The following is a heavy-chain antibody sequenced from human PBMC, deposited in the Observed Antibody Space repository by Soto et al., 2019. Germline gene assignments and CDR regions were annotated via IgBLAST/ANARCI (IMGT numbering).Heavy chain of an antibody. V-gene: IGHV3-21*01. CDR2: ISSSSSYI. Sequence: GGSLRLSCAASGFTFSSYSMNWVRQAPGKGLEWVSSISSSSSYIYYADSVKGRFTISRDNAKNSLYLQMNSLRAEDTAVYYCEKATVTHYVGSPGDYWGQGTLVTVSS. D-gene: IGHD4-17*01. CDR3: EKATVTHYVGSPGDY. CDR1: GFTFSSYS. J-gene: IGHJ4*02.